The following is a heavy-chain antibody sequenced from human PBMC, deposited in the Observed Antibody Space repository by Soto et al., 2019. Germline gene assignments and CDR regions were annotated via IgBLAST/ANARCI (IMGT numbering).Heavy chain of an antibody. V-gene: IGHV1-8*01. Sequence: ASVKVSCKASGYTFTSYDINWVRQATGQGLEWMGWMNPSSGNTNYAQKFQGRVTMTRNTSTSTAYMELSSLRSEDTAVYYCARSIVVVTALDYWGQGTLVPVSS. CDR2: MNPSSGNT. J-gene: IGHJ4*02. D-gene: IGHD2-21*02. CDR1: GYTFTSYD. CDR3: ARSIVVVTALDY.